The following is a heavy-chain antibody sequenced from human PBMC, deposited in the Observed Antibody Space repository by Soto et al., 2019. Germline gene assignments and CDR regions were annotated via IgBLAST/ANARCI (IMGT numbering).Heavy chain of an antibody. Sequence: QVQLVQSGAEVKKPGSSVKVSCTTSGGTISSFVMNWVRQAPGQGLEWMGGIVPIDGSTKYAEKFQGRVTITADASTRPVYMDLSSLRSEDTAVYYCARSFTESRRGGVAFDYWGQGTMLTVSP. CDR1: GGTISSFV. V-gene: IGHV1-69*01. CDR2: IVPIDGST. D-gene: IGHD1-26*01. CDR3: ARSFTESRRGGVAFDY. J-gene: IGHJ4*02.